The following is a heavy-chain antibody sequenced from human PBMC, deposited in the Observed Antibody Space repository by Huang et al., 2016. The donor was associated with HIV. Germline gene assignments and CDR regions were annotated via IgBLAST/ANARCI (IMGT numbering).Heavy chain of an antibody. CDR1: GFTFATYG. D-gene: IGHD6-13*01. J-gene: IGHJ4*02. Sequence: QVQLVESGGGVVQPGGSLRLSCAASGFTFATYGMHWVRQAPGKGMEWVAVMRADATYKYYEDSVKGRFTASRDNSKNTLFLHMNSLRPEDTALYYCAKIPPLHANLATSGPGPVDYWGQGTLVTVSS. CDR3: AKIPPLHANLATSGPGPVDY. V-gene: IGHV3-30*02. CDR2: MRADATYK.